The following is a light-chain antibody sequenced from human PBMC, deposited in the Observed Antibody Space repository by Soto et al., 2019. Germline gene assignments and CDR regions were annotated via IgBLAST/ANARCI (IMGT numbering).Light chain of an antibody. CDR3: QQYYSTPWT. CDR1: QSVLYSSENRNY. V-gene: IGKV4-1*01. Sequence: DIVMTQSPDSLAVSLGERATINCKSSQSVLYSSENRNYLAWYQQKPGQPPKLLIYWASTRESGVPDRFSGSESGTDFTLTISSLQAEDVAVYYCQQYYSTPWTFDQGTKVEIK. J-gene: IGKJ1*01. CDR2: WAS.